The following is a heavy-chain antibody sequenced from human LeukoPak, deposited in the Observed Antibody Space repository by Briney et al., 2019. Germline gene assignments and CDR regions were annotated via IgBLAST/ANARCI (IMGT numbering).Heavy chain of an antibody. CDR1: GGSISSGGYY. D-gene: IGHD5-24*01. Sequence: SETLSLTCTVSGGSISSGGYYWSWIRQHPGKGLEWIGYIYYSGSTYYNPSLKSRVTISVDTSKNQFSLKLSSVTAADTAVYYCTRGDGYNSNPDYWGQGTLVTVSS. V-gene: IGHV4-31*03. CDR3: TRGDGYNSNPDY. CDR2: IYYSGST. J-gene: IGHJ4*02.